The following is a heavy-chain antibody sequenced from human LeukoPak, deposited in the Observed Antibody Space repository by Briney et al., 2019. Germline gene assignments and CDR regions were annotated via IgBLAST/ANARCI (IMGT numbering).Heavy chain of an antibody. CDR3: ARAQDYYDSSGYPDY. CDR1: GYTFTGYY. D-gene: IGHD3-22*01. CDR2: INPNSGGT. V-gene: IGHV1-2*02. Sequence: ASVKVSCKASGYTFTGYYMHWVRQAPGQGLEWMGWINPNSGGTNYAQKFRGRVTMTRDTSISTAYMELSRLRSDDTAMYYCARAQDYYDSSGYPDYWGQGTLVTVSS. J-gene: IGHJ4*02.